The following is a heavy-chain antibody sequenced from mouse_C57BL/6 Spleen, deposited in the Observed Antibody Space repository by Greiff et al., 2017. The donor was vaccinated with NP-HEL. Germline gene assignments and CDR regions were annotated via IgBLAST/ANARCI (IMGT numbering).Heavy chain of an antibody. V-gene: IGHV1-19*01. CDR2: INPYNGGT. Sequence: EVQLQQSGPVLVKPGASVKMSCKASGYTFTDYYMNWVKQSHGKSLEWIGVINPYNGGTSYNQKFKGKATLTVDKSSSTAYMELNSLTSEDSAVYYCAWAYYYGSSYGYFDVWGTGTTVTVSS. CDR3: AWAYYYGSSYGYFDV. J-gene: IGHJ1*03. D-gene: IGHD1-1*01. CDR1: GYTFTDYY.